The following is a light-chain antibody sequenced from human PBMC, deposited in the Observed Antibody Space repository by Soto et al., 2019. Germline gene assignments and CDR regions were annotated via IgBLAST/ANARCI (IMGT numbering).Light chain of an antibody. CDR3: SSYTSSSTLYV. J-gene: IGLJ1*01. CDR2: DVS. CDR1: SSGVGGYNY. V-gene: IGLV2-14*01. Sequence: QSVLTQPASVSGSPGQSITISCTGTSSGVGGYNYVSWYQQHPGKAPKLMIYDVSNRPSGVSNRFSGSKSGNTASLTISGLQAEDEADYYCSSYTSSSTLYVXGTGTKVTVL.